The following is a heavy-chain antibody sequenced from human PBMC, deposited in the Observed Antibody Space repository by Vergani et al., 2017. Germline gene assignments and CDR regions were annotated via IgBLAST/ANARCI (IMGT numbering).Heavy chain of an antibody. CDR1: GGSFSGYY. J-gene: IGHJ5*02. CDR3: ARGVNYDYVWGSYRRPYNWFDP. D-gene: IGHD3-16*01. CDR2: INHSGST. V-gene: IGHV4-34*01. Sequence: QVQLQQWGAGLLKPSETLSLTCAVYGGSFSGYYWSWIRQPPGKGLEWSGEINHSGSTNYNPSLKSRVTISVDTSKNQFSLKLSSVTAADTAVYYCARGVNYDYVWGSYRRPYNWFDPWGQGTLVTVSS.